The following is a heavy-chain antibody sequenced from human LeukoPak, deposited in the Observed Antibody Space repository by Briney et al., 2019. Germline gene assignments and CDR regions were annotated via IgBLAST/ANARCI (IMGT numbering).Heavy chain of an antibody. Sequence: GGSLRLSCVASGFTFSSYWMQWVRQDPRKGLVWVSRINGDGRNINYADSVRGRFTISRDNAKNTLYLQMNTLRVEDTAVYYCTRDLMDYDLSTGLHHYYMDVWGQGTTVTVSS. D-gene: IGHD3-9*01. CDR1: GFTFSSYW. V-gene: IGHV3-74*01. CDR3: TRDLMDYDLSTGLHHYYMDV. J-gene: IGHJ6*02. CDR2: INGDGRNI.